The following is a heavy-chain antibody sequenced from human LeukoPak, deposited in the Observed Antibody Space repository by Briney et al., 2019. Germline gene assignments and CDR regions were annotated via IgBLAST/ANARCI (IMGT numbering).Heavy chain of an antibody. D-gene: IGHD3-10*01. V-gene: IGHV3-20*04. J-gene: IGHJ4*02. CDR3: ARGSRITMVRGVIIGNIYYFDY. CDR2: INWNGGST. Sequence: GGSLRPSCAASGFTFDDYGMSWVRQAPGKGLEWVSGINWNGGSTGYADSVKGRFTISRDNAKNSLYLQMNSLRAEDTALYYCARGSRITMVRGVIIGNIYYFDYWGQGTLVTVSS. CDR1: GFTFDDYG.